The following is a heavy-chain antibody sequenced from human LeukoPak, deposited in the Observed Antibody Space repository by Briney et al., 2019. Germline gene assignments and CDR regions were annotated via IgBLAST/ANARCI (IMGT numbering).Heavy chain of an antibody. Sequence: GGSLRLSCAASGFTFSSYVMSWVRQAPGKGLEWISYISSSASTIYYADSVKGRFTISRDNGKNSLYLQMNSLRAEDTAVYYCARVHYNTAMVDIDYWGQGTLVTVSS. D-gene: IGHD5-18*01. V-gene: IGHV3-48*03. CDR1: GFTFSSYV. CDR2: ISSSASTI. J-gene: IGHJ4*02. CDR3: ARVHYNTAMVDIDY.